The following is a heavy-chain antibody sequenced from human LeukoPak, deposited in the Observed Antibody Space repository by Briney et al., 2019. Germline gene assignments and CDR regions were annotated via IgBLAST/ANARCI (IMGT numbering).Heavy chain of an antibody. Sequence: GGSLRLSCAASGFTFSSFGMHWVRQAPGKGLEWVAVISYDGSNKYYADSVKGRFTISRDNSKNTLYLQMNSLRAEDTAVYYCASQITMVRGAKYYYGMDVWGQGTTVTVSS. CDR2: ISYDGSNK. CDR3: ASQITMVRGAKYYYGMDV. D-gene: IGHD3-10*01. V-gene: IGHV3-30*03. J-gene: IGHJ6*02. CDR1: GFTFSSFG.